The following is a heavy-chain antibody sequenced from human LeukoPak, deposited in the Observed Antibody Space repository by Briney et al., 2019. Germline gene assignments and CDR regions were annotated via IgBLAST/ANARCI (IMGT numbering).Heavy chain of an antibody. J-gene: IGHJ5*02. CDR3: ARSVLFDP. CDR1: GGSVSSGSYY. Sequence: SETLSLTCTVSGGSVSSGSYYWSWIRQPPGKGLEWIGYIYYSGSTDYNPSLKSRVTISVDTSKNQFSLKLSSVTAADTAVCYCARSVLFDPWGQGTLVTVSS. CDR2: IYYSGST. V-gene: IGHV4-61*01.